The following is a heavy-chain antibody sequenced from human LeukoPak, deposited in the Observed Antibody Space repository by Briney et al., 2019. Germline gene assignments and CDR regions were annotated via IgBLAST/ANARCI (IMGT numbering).Heavy chain of an antibody. V-gene: IGHV4-59*11. D-gene: IGHD4/OR15-4a*01. J-gene: IGHJ4*02. CDR2: IDNGGSP. Sequence: PSETLSLTCTISGASISSHYWSWIRQPPGKELEWIGYIDNGGSPKYSPSLRSRVTISVVTSKNQFSLKLNPVTAADTAVYYCARDLGRVANDYYFDSWGQGTLVTVSS. CDR3: ARDLGRVANDYYFDS. CDR1: GASISSHY.